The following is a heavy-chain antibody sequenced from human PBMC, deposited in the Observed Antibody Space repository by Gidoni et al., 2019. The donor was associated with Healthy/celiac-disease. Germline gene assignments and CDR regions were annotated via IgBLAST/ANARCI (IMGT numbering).Heavy chain of an antibody. CDR2: IYTSGST. CDR1: GGSISSGSYY. V-gene: IGHV4-61*02. D-gene: IGHD2-21*01. J-gene: IGHJ3*02. Sequence: QVQLQESGPGLVKPSQTLSLTCTVSGGSISSGSYYWSWIRQPAGKGLEWIGLIYTSGSTNYNPSLKSRVTISVDTSKNQFSLKLSSVTAADTAVYYCARGTVVAFDIWGQGTMVTVSS. CDR3: ARGTVVAFDI.